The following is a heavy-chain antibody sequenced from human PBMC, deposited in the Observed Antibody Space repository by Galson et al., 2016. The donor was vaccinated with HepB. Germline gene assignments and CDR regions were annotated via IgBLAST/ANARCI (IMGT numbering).Heavy chain of an antibody. D-gene: IGHD5-24*01. CDR1: GDSIDNYY. Sequence: SETLSLTCTVSGDSIDNYYWSWIRQPPGKGLEWLGFIYFSGSTKFNPSLQSRVVISRDTAKNQVSLKLNSVTAADTAVYFCARGEEMATGGFDFWGQGALVTVSP. CDR3: ARGEEMATGGFDF. CDR2: IYFSGST. J-gene: IGHJ4*02. V-gene: IGHV4-4*09.